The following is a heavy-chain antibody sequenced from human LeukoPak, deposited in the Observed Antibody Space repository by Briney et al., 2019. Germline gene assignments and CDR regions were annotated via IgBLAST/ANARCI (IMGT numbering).Heavy chain of an antibody. D-gene: IGHD5-18*01. J-gene: IGHJ4*02. CDR3: ARGRGIQLWLDY. CDR1: GGTFSSYA. V-gene: IGHV1-69*05. CDR2: IIPIFGTA. Sequence: ASVKVSCKASGGTFSSYAISWVRQAPGQGLEWMGRIIPIFGTANYAQKFQGRVTITTDESTSTAYMELSSLRSEDTAVYYCARGRGIQLWLDYWGQGTLVTVSS.